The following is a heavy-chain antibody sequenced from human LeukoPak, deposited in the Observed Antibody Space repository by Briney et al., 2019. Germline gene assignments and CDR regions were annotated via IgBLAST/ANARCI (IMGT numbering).Heavy chain of an antibody. Sequence: GESLKISCKGSGYSFTSYWIGWVRQMPGKGLEWMGIIYPGEFDTRYSLSFQGQVTISADKSISTAYLQWSSLKASDTAMYYCARHDIQLWFFDYWGQGTLVTVSS. D-gene: IGHD5-18*01. CDR3: ARHDIQLWFFDY. CDR2: IYPGEFDT. V-gene: IGHV5-51*01. J-gene: IGHJ4*02. CDR1: GYSFTSYW.